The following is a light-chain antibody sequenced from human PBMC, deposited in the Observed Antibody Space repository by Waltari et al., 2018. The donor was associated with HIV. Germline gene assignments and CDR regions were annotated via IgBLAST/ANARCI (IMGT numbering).Light chain of an antibody. J-gene: IGLJ2*01. V-gene: IGLV2-8*01. CDR3: SSYAGSNNVI. CDR2: EVS. Sequence: QSALTQPASVSGSPGQSVTISCTGTSSDVGGYSYVSWYQQHPGKAPKLMIYEVSKRPSGVPDRFSGSKSGNAASLTVSGLQAEDEADDYCSSYAGSNNVIFGGGTKLTVL. CDR1: SSDVGGYSY.